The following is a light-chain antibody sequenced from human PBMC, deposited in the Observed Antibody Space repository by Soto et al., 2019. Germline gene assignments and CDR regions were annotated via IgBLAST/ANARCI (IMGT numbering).Light chain of an antibody. CDR2: DAS. CDR3: HQHSYWPLT. J-gene: IGKJ5*01. Sequence: EIVLPQSPATLSLSPGERATLSCRDSQSVRTYFAWYQQKPGQAPRLLINDASNRATGIPARFSGSGSGTDFTLTISSLEPEDFAVYYCHQHSYWPLTFGQGTRLEIK. V-gene: IGKV3-11*01. CDR1: QSVRTY.